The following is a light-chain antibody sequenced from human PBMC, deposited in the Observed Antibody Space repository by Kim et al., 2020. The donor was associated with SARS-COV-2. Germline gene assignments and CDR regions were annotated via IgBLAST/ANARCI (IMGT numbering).Light chain of an antibody. J-gene: IGLJ2*01. CDR2: GNW. CDR3: QSYDSGVSGFEI. CDR1: SSNIGAGYD. V-gene: IGLV1-40*01. Sequence: GTNAGTGSSSNIGAGYDVPWYQQLPGTAPKLLIYGNWNRPSGVPARFSGSKSGTSASLAITGLQAEDEADYYGQSYDSGVSGFEIFGGGTKLTVL.